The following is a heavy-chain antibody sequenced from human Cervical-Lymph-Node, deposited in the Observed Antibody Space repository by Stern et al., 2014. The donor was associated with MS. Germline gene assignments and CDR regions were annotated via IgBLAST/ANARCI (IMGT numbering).Heavy chain of an antibody. D-gene: IGHD3-10*01. CDR3: ARAGPSSYGSGSYHSSAY. Sequence: QVQLVESGAEVKKPGASVKVSCKTSGYSFSGYFMHWVRQAPGQGLEWMGWINPNAGATTYAQRFQGRVTMTRDTSTRAAYMELTRLTSDDTALYYCARAGPSSYGSGSYHSSAYWGQGTQVTVSS. CDR2: INPNAGAT. CDR1: GYSFSGYF. V-gene: IGHV1-2*02. J-gene: IGHJ4*02.